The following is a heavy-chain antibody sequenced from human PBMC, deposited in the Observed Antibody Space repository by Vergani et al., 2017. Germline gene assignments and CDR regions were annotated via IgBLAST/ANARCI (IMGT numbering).Heavy chain of an antibody. J-gene: IGHJ4*02. CDR3: ARETTLNFWSGYYPDY. D-gene: IGHD3-3*01. CDR2: IIPIFGTA. Sequence: QVQLVQSGAEVKKPGSSVKVSCKASGGTFSSYAISWVRQAPGQGLEWMGRIIPIFGTANYAQKFQGRVTIPADESTSTAYMELSSLRSEDTAVYYCARETTLNFWSGYYPDYWGQGTLVTVSS. V-gene: IGHV1-69*18. CDR1: GGTFSSYA.